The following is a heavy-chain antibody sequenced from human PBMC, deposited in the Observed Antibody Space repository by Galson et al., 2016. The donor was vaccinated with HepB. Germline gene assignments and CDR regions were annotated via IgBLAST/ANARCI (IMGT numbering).Heavy chain of an antibody. CDR2: ISGGGEST. Sequence: SLRLSCAASGFTFSNYAMTWVRQAPGKGLEWVSVISGGGESTRYADSLKGRFTISRDNSKNTLFLQMNSLRAEDTAIYFCAKVQFNYKSRGQRFFDYWGQGTLVTVSS. D-gene: IGHD3-22*01. J-gene: IGHJ4*02. CDR3: AKVQFNYKSRGQRFFDY. V-gene: IGHV3-23*01. CDR1: GFTFSNYA.